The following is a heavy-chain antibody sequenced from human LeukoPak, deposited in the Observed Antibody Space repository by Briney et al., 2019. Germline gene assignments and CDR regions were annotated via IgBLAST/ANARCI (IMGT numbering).Heavy chain of an antibody. CDR2: IYTSGST. CDR1: GGSISSYY. Sequence: SETLSLTCTVSGGSISSYYWSWIRQPAGKGLEWIGRIYTSGSTNYNPSLKSRVTMSVDTSKNQLSLKLSSVTAADTAVYYCARTYYYDSSGPSGYYFDYWGQGTLVTVSS. V-gene: IGHV4-4*07. CDR3: ARTYYYDSSGPSGYYFDY. D-gene: IGHD3-22*01. J-gene: IGHJ4*02.